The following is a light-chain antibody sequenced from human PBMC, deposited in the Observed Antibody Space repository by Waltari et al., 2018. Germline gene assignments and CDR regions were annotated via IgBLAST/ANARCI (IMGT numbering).Light chain of an antibody. J-gene: IGLJ2*01. CDR3: GSYASGNSIL. CDR1: SSTVGGSIF. Sequence: QSALTQPASMSGSPGPSLTIPCTGTSSTVGGSIFVYWYQQHPGEAPKLMIFDVSRRPSGVSDRFSGSKSGNTASLTISGLQAEDEADYYCGSYASGNSILFGGGTKVTVL. V-gene: IGLV2-14*03. CDR2: DVS.